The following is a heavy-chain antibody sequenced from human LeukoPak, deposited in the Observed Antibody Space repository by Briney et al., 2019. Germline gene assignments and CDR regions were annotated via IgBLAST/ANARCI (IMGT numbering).Heavy chain of an antibody. CDR3: ASTIPGLGAFDI. D-gene: IGHD3-10*01. Sequence: SVKVSCKASGGTFSSYAISWVRQAPGQGLEWMGGIIPIFGTANYAQKFQGRVTITTDESTSTAYMELSSLRSEDTAVYYCASTIPGLGAFDIWGQGTMVTVSS. J-gene: IGHJ3*02. CDR1: GGTFSSYA. CDR2: IIPIFGTA. V-gene: IGHV1-69*05.